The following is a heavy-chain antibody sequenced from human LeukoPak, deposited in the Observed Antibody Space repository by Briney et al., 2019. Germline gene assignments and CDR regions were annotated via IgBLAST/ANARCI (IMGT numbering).Heavy chain of an antibody. D-gene: IGHD5-18*01. CDR1: GFTFSSYS. CDR3: ARAPRYSYGPFDY. CDR2: ISSSSSTI. J-gene: IGHJ4*02. Sequence: PGGSLRLSCAASGFTFSSYSMNWVRQAPGKGLEWVSYISSSSSTIYYADSVKGRFTISRDNSKNTLYLQMNSLRAEDTAVYYCARAPRYSYGPFDYWGQGILVTVSS. V-gene: IGHV3-48*01.